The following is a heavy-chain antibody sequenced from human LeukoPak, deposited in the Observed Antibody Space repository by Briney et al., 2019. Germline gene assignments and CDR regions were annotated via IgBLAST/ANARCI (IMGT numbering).Heavy chain of an antibody. D-gene: IGHD1-7*01. CDR1: GGSISSYY. J-gene: IGHJ5*02. CDR2: IYYSGST. Sequence: PSETLSLTCTVSGGSISSYYWSWIRQPPGKGLEWIGYIYYSGSTNYNPSLKSRVTISVDTSKNQFSLKLSSVTAADTAVYYCARGFGTTGNWFDPWGQGTLVTVSS. CDR3: ARGFGTTGNWFDP. V-gene: IGHV4-59*01.